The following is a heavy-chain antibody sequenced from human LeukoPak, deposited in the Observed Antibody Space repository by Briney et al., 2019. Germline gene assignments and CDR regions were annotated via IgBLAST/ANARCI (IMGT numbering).Heavy chain of an antibody. CDR1: GFTFSSYA. CDR2: IAHHGSNK. D-gene: IGHD2-8*02. CDR3: AKDGSWSCTD. Sequence: GGSLRLSCAASGFTFSSYAMHWVRQGPGRGLEWVAYIAHHGSNKYYADSVKGRFTISRDNSKRTLYLQMNNLRADDTAVYYCAKDGSWSCTDWGQGALVTVSS. J-gene: IGHJ4*02. V-gene: IGHV3-30*02.